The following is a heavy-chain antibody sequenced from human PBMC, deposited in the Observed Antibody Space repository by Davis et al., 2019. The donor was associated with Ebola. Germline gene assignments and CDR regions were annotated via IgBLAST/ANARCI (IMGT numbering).Heavy chain of an antibody. V-gene: IGHV3-64*01. J-gene: IGHJ4*02. CDR3: ARGGGRMLDY. CDR1: GFTFSSYA. Sequence: GESLKISCAASGFTFSSYAMHWVRQAPGKGLEYVSVVNGNGGSTYYANSVKGRFTVSRDNSKNTLYLQMGSLRAEDMAVYYCARGGGRMLDYWGQGTLVTVSS. CDR2: VNGNGGST. D-gene: IGHD1-14*01.